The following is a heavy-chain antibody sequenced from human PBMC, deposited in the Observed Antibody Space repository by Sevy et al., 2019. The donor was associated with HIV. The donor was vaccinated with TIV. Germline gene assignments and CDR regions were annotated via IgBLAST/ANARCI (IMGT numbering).Heavy chain of an antibody. CDR1: GGSISSYY. D-gene: IGHD2-15*01. V-gene: IGHV4-59*01. CDR3: ARDTGYCSGGSCGRLYYYYGMDV. Sequence: SETLSLTCTVSGGSISSYYWSWIRQPPGKGLEWIGYIYYSGSTNYNPSLKSRVTISVDTSKNQFSLKLSSVTAADTAVYYRARDTGYCSGGSCGRLYYYYGMDVWGQGTTVTVSS. CDR2: IYYSGST. J-gene: IGHJ6*02.